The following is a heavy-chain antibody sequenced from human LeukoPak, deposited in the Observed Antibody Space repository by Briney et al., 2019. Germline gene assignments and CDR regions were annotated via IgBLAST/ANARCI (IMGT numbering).Heavy chain of an antibody. CDR1: GGSLITYY. CDR2: IYYSGGT. D-gene: IGHD6-13*01. V-gene: IGHV4-59*01. CDR3: ARRAAAVGTYYMDV. J-gene: IGHJ6*03. Sequence: SETLSLTCTVSGGSLITYYWSWIRQPPGKGLEWIGYIYYSGGTNYNPSLKSRVTIAVDTSKNQFSLKLSSVTAADTAVYYCARRAAAVGTYYMDVWGKGTTVTASS.